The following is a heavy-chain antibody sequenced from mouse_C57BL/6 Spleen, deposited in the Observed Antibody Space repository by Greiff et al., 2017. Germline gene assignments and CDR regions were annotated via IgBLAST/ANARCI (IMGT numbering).Heavy chain of an antibody. D-gene: IGHD1-1*01. Sequence: QVQLQQPGAELVRPGSSVKLSCKASGYTFTSYWMDWVKQRPGQGLEWIGNIYPSDSETHYNQKFKDKATLTVDKSSSTAYMQLSSLTSEDSAVYYCARPHYGSSYGYFDVWGTGTTVTVSS. J-gene: IGHJ1*03. V-gene: IGHV1-61*01. CDR2: IYPSDSET. CDR3: ARPHYGSSYGYFDV. CDR1: GYTFTSYW.